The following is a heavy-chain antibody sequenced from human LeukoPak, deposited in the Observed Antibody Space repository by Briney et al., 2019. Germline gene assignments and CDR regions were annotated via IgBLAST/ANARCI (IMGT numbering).Heavy chain of an antibody. D-gene: IGHD6-19*01. CDR2: INPDDSEI. CDR3: ARQSGGSGWLF. Sequence: GESLKISFKGSGYSFSSYWIGWVRQMPGKGLEWMGIINPDDSEIRYSPSFQGQVTISVDKSITTAYLQWSSLKASDTAIYYCARQSGGSGWLFGGQGTLVTVSS. V-gene: IGHV5-51*01. CDR1: GYSFSSYW. J-gene: IGHJ4*02.